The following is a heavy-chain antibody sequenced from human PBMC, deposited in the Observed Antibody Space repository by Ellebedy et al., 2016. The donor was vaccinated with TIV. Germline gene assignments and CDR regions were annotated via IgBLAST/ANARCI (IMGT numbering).Heavy chain of an antibody. V-gene: IGHV3-33*03. CDR1: GLTFSSYG. D-gene: IGHD3-22*01. Sequence: GESLKISCAASGLTFSSYGMHWVRQAPGKGLEWVAIIWYDGSNIYYADSVKGRFTISRDSSKNTVYLQMNSLTAEETAVYYCVQGGSMIGGPTPPYWGQGTLVTVSS. CDR2: IWYDGSNI. CDR3: VQGGSMIGGPTPPY. J-gene: IGHJ4*02.